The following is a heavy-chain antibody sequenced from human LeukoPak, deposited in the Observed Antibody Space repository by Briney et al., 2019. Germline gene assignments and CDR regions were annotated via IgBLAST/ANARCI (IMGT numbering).Heavy chain of an antibody. CDR3: ARFVGSIAARPFNWFDP. CDR2: IYYSGST. V-gene: IGHV4-59*01. D-gene: IGHD6-6*01. Sequence: KSSETLSLTCTVSGGSISSYYWSWIRQPPGKGLEWIGYIYYSGSTNYNPSLKSRVTISVDTSKNQFSLKLSSVTAADTAVYYCARFVGSIAARPFNWFDPWGQGTLVTVSS. J-gene: IGHJ5*02. CDR1: GGSISSYY.